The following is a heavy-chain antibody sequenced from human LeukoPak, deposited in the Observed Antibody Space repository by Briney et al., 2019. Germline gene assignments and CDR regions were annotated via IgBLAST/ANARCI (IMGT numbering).Heavy chain of an antibody. V-gene: IGHV3-48*01. CDR2: ISDSSAM. Sequence: PGGSLRLSCAASGFTFSTYSMKWVRQAPGKGLEWVSYISDSSAMYYADSVRGRFTISRENDKNSLFLQMNSLRAEDTAVYYCARRPKIYYYYGLDVWGQGTTVTVSS. CDR3: ARRPKIYYYYGLDV. J-gene: IGHJ6*02. CDR1: GFTFSTYS.